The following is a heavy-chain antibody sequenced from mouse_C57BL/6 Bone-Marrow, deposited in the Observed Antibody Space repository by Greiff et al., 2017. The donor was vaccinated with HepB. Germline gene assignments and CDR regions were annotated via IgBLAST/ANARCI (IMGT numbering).Heavy chain of an antibody. D-gene: IGHD1-1*01. CDR3: ARDYYGSSYYPYAMDY. V-gene: IGHV1-43*01. J-gene: IGHJ4*01. CDR1: GYSFTGYY. CDR2: INPSTGGT. Sequence: EVKVEESGPELVKPGASVKISCKASGYSFTGYYMHWVKQSSEKSLEWIGEINPSTGGTSYNQKFKGKATLTVDKSSSTAYMQLKSLTSEDSAVYYCARDYYGSSYYPYAMDYWGQGTSVTVSS.